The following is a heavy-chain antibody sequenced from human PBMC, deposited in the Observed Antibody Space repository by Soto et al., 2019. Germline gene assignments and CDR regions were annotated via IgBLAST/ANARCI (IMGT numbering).Heavy chain of an antibody. V-gene: IGHV3-30*18. CDR3: SKPGRDYGDSPNDY. Sequence: QVQLVESGGGVVQPGRSLRLSCAASGFSFSYYAMHWVRRAPGKGLEWVALISYDGSNKFYADSVKGRFTISRDNSKNTLYLQLNGLRTADTAVYYCSKPGRDYGDSPNDYWGRGTLVTVSS. CDR2: ISYDGSNK. D-gene: IGHD4-17*01. CDR1: GFSFSYYA. J-gene: IGHJ4*02.